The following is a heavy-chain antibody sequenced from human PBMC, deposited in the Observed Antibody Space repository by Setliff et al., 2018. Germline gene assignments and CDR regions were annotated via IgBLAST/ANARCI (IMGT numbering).Heavy chain of an antibody. V-gene: IGHV3-7*01. CDR2: IKYDGSEK. J-gene: IGHJ6*02. Sequence: GGSLRLSCAVSGFTFTDYWMAWVRQAPGKGLEWVANIKYDGSEKYYVDSVKGRFTISRDNVKNSLYLQMNSLRAEDTAVYYCARVPSVADYYYYYGMDVWGQGTTVTVSS. CDR1: GFTFTDYW. D-gene: IGHD6-19*01. CDR3: ARVPSVADYYYYYGMDV.